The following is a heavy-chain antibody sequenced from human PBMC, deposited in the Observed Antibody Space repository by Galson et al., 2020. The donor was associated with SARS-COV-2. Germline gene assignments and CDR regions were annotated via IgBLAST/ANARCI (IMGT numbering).Heavy chain of an antibody. CDR2: IGGSGGST. V-gene: IGHV3-23*01. CDR3: AKRDDSSGYPYYFDY. J-gene: IGHJ4*02. Sequence: GESLKISCAASGFTFSNYAMSWVRQAPGKGLEWVSAIGGSGGSTYYADSVKGRFIISRDNSKNTLYLQMNSLRAEDTAVYYCAKRDDSSGYPYYFDYWGQGTLVTVSS. CDR1: GFTFSNYA. D-gene: IGHD3-22*01.